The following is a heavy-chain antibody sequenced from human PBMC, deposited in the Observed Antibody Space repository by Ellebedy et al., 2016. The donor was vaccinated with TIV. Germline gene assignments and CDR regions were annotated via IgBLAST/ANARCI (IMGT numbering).Heavy chain of an antibody. V-gene: IGHV3-7*03. D-gene: IGHD2-21*01. Sequence: GESLKISCEASGLTFSTYWMSWVRQAPGRGLEWVANIKQDGSEKYYLDSLRDRFTISRDNAKNSLFLQMNKVRVEDTAVYYCASRGYSFLPSAFDLWGRGTMVTVSS. CDR2: IKQDGSEK. CDR3: ASRGYSFLPSAFDL. CDR1: GLTFSTYW. J-gene: IGHJ3*01.